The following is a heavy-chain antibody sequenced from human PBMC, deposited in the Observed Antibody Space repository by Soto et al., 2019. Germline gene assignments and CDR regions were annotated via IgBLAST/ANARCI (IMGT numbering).Heavy chain of an antibody. CDR1: GGSISSGDYY. Sequence: PSETRSLTCTVSGGSISSGDYYWSWIRQPPGKGLEWIGSIYHSGSTYYNPSLKSRVTISVDTSKNQFSLKLSSVTAADTAVYYCARGGIAAAENWFDPWGQGTLVTVSS. CDR2: IYHSGST. CDR3: ARGGIAAAENWFDP. J-gene: IGHJ5*02. D-gene: IGHD6-13*01. V-gene: IGHV4-39*07.